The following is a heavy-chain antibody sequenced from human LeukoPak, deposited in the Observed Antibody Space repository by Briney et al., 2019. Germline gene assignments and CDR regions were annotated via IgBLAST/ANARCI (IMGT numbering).Heavy chain of an antibody. CDR2: INYSGTP. V-gene: IGHV4-34*01. CDR3: ARGTLDNWFDP. J-gene: IGHJ5*02. Sequence: SETLSLTCAVYGGSFSGYYWSWIRQPPGKGLEWIGEINYSGTPNYNPSLKSRVTISGDTSKNQFSLKLNSVTAADTAVYYCARGTLDNWFDPWGQGTLVTVSS. CDR1: GGSFSGYY.